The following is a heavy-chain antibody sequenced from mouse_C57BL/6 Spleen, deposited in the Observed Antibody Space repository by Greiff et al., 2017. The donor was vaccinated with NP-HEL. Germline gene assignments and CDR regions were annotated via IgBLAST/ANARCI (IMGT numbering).Heavy chain of an antibody. CDR2: INPNNGGT. Sequence: EVQLQQSGPELVKPGASVKISCKASGYTFTDYYMNWVKQSHGKSLEWIGDINPNNGGTSYNQKFKGKATLTVDKSSSTAYMELRSLTSEDSAVYYCTRGRRRGYFDYWGQGTTLTVSS. J-gene: IGHJ2*01. CDR3: TRGRRRGYFDY. V-gene: IGHV1-26*01. CDR1: GYTFTDYY.